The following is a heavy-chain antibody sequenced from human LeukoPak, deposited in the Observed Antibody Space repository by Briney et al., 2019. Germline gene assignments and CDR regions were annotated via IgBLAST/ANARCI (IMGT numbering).Heavy chain of an antibody. Sequence: ASVKVSCKASGYTFTSYYMHWVRQAPGQGLEWMGVINPSGGTTNYAQKFQGRVTMTRDTSTSTVYMELSSLKASDTAMYYCARHYVDYIAAAGIYDAFDIWGQGTMVTVSS. V-gene: IGHV1-46*01. CDR3: ARHYVDYIAAAGIYDAFDI. D-gene: IGHD6-13*01. CDR2: INPSGGTT. CDR1: GYTFTSYY. J-gene: IGHJ3*02.